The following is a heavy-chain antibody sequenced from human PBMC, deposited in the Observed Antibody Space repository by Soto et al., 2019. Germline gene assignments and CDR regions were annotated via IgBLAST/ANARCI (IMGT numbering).Heavy chain of an antibody. CDR1: GYTFTSYY. CDR3: ARNYYDSSDRDYLDY. CDR2: INPITGGT. V-gene: IGHV1-2*02. Sequence: ASVKVSCKASGYTFTSYYIHWVRQAPGQGLEWMGWINPITGGTNYAPKFQGRVTMTRDTSITTAYMELSRLRSDDTAVYYCARNYYDSSDRDYLDYWGQGTPGRVSS. J-gene: IGHJ4*02. D-gene: IGHD3-22*01.